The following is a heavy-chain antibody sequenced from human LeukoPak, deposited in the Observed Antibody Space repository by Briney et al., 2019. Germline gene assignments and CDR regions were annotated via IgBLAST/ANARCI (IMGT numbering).Heavy chain of an antibody. J-gene: IGHJ6*02. CDR2: ISSGSSYI. CDR3: AREARYCSGGSCYSGYYYGMDV. Sequence: PGGSLRLSCAASGFTFSNAWMSWVRQAPGKGLEWVSSISSGSSYIYYADSVKGRFTISRDNAKNSQYLQMNSLRVEDTAVYYCAREARYCSGGSCYSGYYYGMDVWGQGTTVTVSS. V-gene: IGHV3-21*01. CDR1: GFTFSNAW. D-gene: IGHD2-15*01.